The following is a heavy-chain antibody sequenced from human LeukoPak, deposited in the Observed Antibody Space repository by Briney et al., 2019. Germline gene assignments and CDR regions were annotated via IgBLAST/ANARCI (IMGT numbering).Heavy chain of an antibody. D-gene: IGHD4-23*01. Sequence: PGGSLRLSCAASGFTFSDYYMSWIRQAPGKGLEWVSYISSSSSYRNYADSVKGRFTISRDNAKNSLYLQMNSLRAEDTAVYFCARVAWVTSSGCYFDYWGQGTLVTVSS. J-gene: IGHJ4*02. CDR1: GFTFSDYY. V-gene: IGHV3-11*06. CDR2: ISSSSSYR. CDR3: ARVAWVTSSGCYFDY.